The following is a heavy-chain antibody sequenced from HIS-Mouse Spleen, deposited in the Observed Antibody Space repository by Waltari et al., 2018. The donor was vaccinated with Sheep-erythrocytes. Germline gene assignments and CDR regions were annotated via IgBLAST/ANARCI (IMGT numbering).Heavy chain of an antibody. J-gene: IGHJ4*02. CDR1: GGSISSSSYY. D-gene: IGHD6-6*01. CDR3: ARVSVAARFDY. Sequence: QLQLQESGPGLVKPSETLSLTCTVSGGSISSSSYYWGWIRQPPGKGLEWIGSFYYSGSTYYNPSLKSRVTISVDTSKNQFSLKLSSVTAADTAVYYCARVSVAARFDYWGQGTLVTVSS. CDR2: FYYSGST. V-gene: IGHV4-39*07.